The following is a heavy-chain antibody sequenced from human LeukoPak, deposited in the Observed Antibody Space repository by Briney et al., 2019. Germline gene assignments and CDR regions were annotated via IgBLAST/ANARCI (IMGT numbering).Heavy chain of an antibody. V-gene: IGHV1-46*01. CDR2: INPSGGST. Sequence: ASVKVSCKASGYTFTSYYMHWVRQAPGQGLEWMGIINPSGGSTSYAQKFQGRVTMTRDMSTSTVYMELSSLRSEDTAVYYCARADVQDAFDIWGQGTMVTVSS. CDR1: GYTFTSYY. D-gene: IGHD3-16*01. CDR3: ARADVQDAFDI. J-gene: IGHJ3*02.